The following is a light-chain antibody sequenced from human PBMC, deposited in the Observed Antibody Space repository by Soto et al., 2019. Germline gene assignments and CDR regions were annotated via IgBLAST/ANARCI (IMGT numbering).Light chain of an antibody. CDR1: SSNIGKNF. CDR2: DNN. Sequence: QSVLTQPPSVSAAPGQKVTISCSGSSSNIGKNFVCWYQQLPGTAPKLLIYDNNKRSSGTPDRFSGSKSGTSAALGITGLQTGDEADYYCGTWDSSLSTWVFGGGTKLTVL. CDR3: GTWDSSLSTWV. V-gene: IGLV1-51*01. J-gene: IGLJ3*02.